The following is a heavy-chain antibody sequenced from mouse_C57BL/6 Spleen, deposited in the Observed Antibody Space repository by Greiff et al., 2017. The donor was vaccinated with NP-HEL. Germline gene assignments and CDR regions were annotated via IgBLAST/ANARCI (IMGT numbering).Heavy chain of an antibody. Sequence: QVHVKQSGAELARPGASVKLSCKASGYTFTSYGISWVKQRTGQGLEWIGEIYPRSGNTYYNEKFKGKATLTADKSSSTAYMELRSLTSEDSAVYFCARQTANYYGSSSGFAYWGQGTLVTVSA. CDR2: IYPRSGNT. V-gene: IGHV1-81*01. D-gene: IGHD1-1*01. CDR1: GYTFTSYG. J-gene: IGHJ3*01. CDR3: ARQTANYYGSSSGFAY.